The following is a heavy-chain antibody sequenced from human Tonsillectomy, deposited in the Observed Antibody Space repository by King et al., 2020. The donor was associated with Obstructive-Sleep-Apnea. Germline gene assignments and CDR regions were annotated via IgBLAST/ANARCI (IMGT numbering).Heavy chain of an antibody. CDR1: GGSIRSYH. J-gene: IGHJ5*02. D-gene: IGHD3-9*01. V-gene: IGHV4-59*01. CDR3: ARVGVDYDILTGHNRHRDWFDP. Sequence: VQLQESGPGLVKPSETLYLTCSVSGGSIRSYHWTWIRQPPGKGLEGIGYIDFSGSTTYHPSLKSRVTISVDTSKNQFSLKLGCVTAADTAVYYCARVGVDYDILTGHNRHRDWFDPWGQGTLVTVSS. CDR2: IDFSGST.